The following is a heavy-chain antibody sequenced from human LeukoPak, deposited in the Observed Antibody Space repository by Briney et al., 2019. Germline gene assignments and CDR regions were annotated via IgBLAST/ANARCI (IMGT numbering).Heavy chain of an antibody. Sequence: SETLSLTCAVYGGSFSGYYWSWIRQPPGKGLEWIGEINHSGSTNYNPSLKSRVTISVDTSKNQFSLKLSSVTAADTAVYYCARRQSSGYFFDYWGQGTLVTVSS. CDR3: ARRQSSGYFFDY. CDR2: INHSGST. CDR1: GGSFSGYY. V-gene: IGHV4-34*01. D-gene: IGHD3-22*01. J-gene: IGHJ4*02.